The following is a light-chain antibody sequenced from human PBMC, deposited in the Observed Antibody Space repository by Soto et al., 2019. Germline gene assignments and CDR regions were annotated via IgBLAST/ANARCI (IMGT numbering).Light chain of an antibody. CDR3: QAWDSRTVYV. Sequence: SYELTQPPSVSVSPGQTASVTCSGDKLGDKYVSWYRQKPGQSPVLVIYQDNKRPSGIPERFSGSNSENTATLTINGTQAMDEPDYFFQAWDSRTVYVFGTGTKLTVL. J-gene: IGLJ1*01. V-gene: IGLV3-1*01. CDR2: QDN. CDR1: KLGDKY.